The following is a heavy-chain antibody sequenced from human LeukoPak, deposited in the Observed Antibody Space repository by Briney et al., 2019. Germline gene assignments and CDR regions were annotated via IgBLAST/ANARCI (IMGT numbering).Heavy chain of an antibody. J-gene: IGHJ4*02. Sequence: ASVKVSCKASGGTFSSYAISWVRQAPGQGLEWMGRIIPILGIANYAQKFQGRVTITADKSTSTAYMELSSLRPEDTAVYYCARDIGSGSYYEEFDYWGQGTLVTASS. CDR1: GGTFSSYA. CDR2: IIPILGIA. V-gene: IGHV1-69*04. CDR3: ARDIGSGSYYEEFDY. D-gene: IGHD3-10*01.